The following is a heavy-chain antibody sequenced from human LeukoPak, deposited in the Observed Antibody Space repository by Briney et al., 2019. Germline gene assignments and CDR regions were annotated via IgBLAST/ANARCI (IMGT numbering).Heavy chain of an antibody. D-gene: IGHD6-13*01. J-gene: IGHJ4*02. V-gene: IGHV4-34*01. CDR1: GGSFSGYY. CDR2: INHSGST. Sequence: SETLSLTCAVYGGSFSGYYWSWIRQPPGKGLEWIGEINHSGSTNYNPSLKSRVTISVDTSKNQFSLKLSSVTAADTAVYYCARDLGIAAAGTAFDYWGQGTLVTVSS. CDR3: ARDLGIAAAGTAFDY.